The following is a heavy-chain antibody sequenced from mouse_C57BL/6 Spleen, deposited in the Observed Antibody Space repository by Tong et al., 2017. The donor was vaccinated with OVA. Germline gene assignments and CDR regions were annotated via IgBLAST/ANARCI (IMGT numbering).Heavy chain of an antibody. J-gene: IGHJ4*01. Sequence: VQLQESGAELVRPGTSVKLSCKASGYTFTSYWMHWVKQRPGQGLEWIGVIDPSDSYTNYNQKFKDKATLTVDTSSSTAYMQLSSLTSEDSAVYYCARRGGRYYAMDYWGQGTSVTVSS. D-gene: IGHD1-1*02. CDR3: ARRGGRYYAMDY. CDR1: GYTFTSYW. V-gene: IGHV1-59*01. CDR2: IDPSDSYT.